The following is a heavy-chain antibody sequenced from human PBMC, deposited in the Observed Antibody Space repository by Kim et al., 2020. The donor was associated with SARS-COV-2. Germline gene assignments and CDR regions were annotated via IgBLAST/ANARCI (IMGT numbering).Heavy chain of an antibody. J-gene: IGHJ3*02. D-gene: IGHD5-18*01. Sequence: SVKVSCKASGGTFSSYAISWVRQAPGQGLEWMGGIIPIFGTANYAQKFQGRVTITADESTSTAYMELSSLRSEDTAVYYCARDWGYSYDGLGTRRPADAFDIWGQGTMVTVSS. CDR1: GGTFSSYA. V-gene: IGHV1-69*13. CDR3: ARDWGYSYDGLGTRRPADAFDI. CDR2: IIPIFGTA.